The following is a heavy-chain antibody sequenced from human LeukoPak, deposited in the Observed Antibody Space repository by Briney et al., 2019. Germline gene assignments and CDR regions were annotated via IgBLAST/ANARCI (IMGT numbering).Heavy chain of an antibody. CDR1: GGSISSYY. J-gene: IGHJ4*02. D-gene: IGHD5-18*01. Sequence: SETLSLTCTVSGGSISSYYWSWIRQPPGKGLEWIGYIYYSGSTNYNTSLKSRVTISVDTSKNQFSLKLSSVTAADTAVYYCARVGYSYGLDYWGQGTLVTVSS. V-gene: IGHV4-59*01. CDR2: IYYSGST. CDR3: ARVGYSYGLDY.